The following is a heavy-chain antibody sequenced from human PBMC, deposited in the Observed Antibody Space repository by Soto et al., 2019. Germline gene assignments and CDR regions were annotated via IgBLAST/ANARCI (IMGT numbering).Heavy chain of an antibody. CDR2: IYYSGST. CDR3: ARTMYCTAGSCYFGGFDF. CDR1: GGSISSGGYC. D-gene: IGHD2-15*01. V-gene: IGHV4-31*03. Sequence: KPSETLSLTCTVSGGSISSGGYCWSWIRQHAGKGLEWIGYIYYSGSTYYNPSLRSRVTISLDTSKNHFSLELSSVTAADTAVYYCARTMYCTAGSCYFGGFDFWGQGTLVTVSS. J-gene: IGHJ4*02.